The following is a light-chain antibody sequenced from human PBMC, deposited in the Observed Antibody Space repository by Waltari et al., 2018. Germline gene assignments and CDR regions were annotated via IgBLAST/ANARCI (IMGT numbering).Light chain of an antibody. CDR2: DAS. CDR3: QQRNTWPTVT. V-gene: IGKV3-11*01. Sequence: CRASQSVSSYLVWYQQKPGQAPRLLISDASNRATGIPARFSGGGSGTDFTLTISSLEPEDSAVYYCQQRNTWPTVTFGGGTKVEIK. CDR1: QSVSSY. J-gene: IGKJ4*01.